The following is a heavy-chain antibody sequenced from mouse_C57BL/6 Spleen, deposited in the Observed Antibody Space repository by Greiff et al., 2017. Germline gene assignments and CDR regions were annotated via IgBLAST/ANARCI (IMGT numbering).Heavy chain of an antibody. CDR2: IYPGDGDT. D-gene: IGHD3-2*02. J-gene: IGHJ2*01. CDR1: GYAFSSYW. CDR3: ARPAQAYYFDY. Sequence: VRLQQSGAELVKPGASVKISCKASGYAFSSYWMNWVKQRPGKGLEWIGQIYPGDGDTNYNGKFKGKATLTADKSSSTAYMQLSSLTSEDSAVYFCARPAQAYYFDYWGQGTTLTVSS. V-gene: IGHV1-80*01.